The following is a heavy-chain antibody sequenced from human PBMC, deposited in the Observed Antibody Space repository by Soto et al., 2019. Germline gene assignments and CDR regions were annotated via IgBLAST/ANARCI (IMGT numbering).Heavy chain of an antibody. V-gene: IGHV1-46*01. Sequence: EASVKVSCKASGYTFTSYYMHWVRQAPGQGLEWMGIINPSGGSTSYAQKFQGRVTMTRDTSTSTVYMELSSLRSEDTAVYYCARLDTSLEDSQIPYYYGMDVWGQGTTVTSP. CDR3: ARLDTSLEDSQIPYYYGMDV. D-gene: IGHD2-15*01. J-gene: IGHJ6*02. CDR1: GYTFTSYY. CDR2: INPSGGST.